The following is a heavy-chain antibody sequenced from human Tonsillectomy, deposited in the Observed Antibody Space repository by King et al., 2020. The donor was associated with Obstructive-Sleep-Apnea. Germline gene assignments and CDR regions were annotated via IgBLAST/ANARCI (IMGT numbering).Heavy chain of an antibody. CDR2: MNPNSGNA. Sequence: QLVQSGAEVKRPGASVKVSCKASGYTFTSHDINWVRQATGQGLEWRGGMNPNSGNAGFAQKVHGRVTMPRDTAISTAYMELSGLRSEDTAVYYCARVLGYCSSTSWGGVDYWGQGTLVAVSS. V-gene: IGHV1-8*01. J-gene: IGHJ4*02. CDR3: ARVLGYCSSTSWGGVDY. CDR1: GYTFTSHD. D-gene: IGHD2-2*01.